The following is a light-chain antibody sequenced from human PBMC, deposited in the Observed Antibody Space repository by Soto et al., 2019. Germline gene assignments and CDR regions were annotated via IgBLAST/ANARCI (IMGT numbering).Light chain of an antibody. CDR2: DTS. V-gene: IGKV3-15*01. CDR3: QQYVHWPPGT. J-gene: IGKJ1*01. Sequence: EIVVTQSPATLSVSPGERVTLSCRASLSVSSSLAWYQQRPGQAPRLLIYDTSTRAPGIAARFSGSGSGTEFTLTISSLQSEDVAVYYCQQYVHWPPGTFGQGTTVEIK. CDR1: LSVSSS.